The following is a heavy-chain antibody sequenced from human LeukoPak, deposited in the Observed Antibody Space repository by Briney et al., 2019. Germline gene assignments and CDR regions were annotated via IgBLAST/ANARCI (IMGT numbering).Heavy chain of an antibody. CDR3: AREWALSGAAAGTFDY. CDR2: TYYRSKWYN. CDR1: GDSVSSNSAA. D-gene: IGHD6-13*01. V-gene: IGHV6-1*01. J-gene: IGHJ4*01. Sequence: SQTLSLTCAISGDSVSSNSAAWNWIRQSPSRGLEWLGRTYYRSKWYNDYAVSVKSRITINPDTSKNQFSLQLNSVTPEDTAVYYCAREWALSGAAAGTFDYWGHGTLVTVSS.